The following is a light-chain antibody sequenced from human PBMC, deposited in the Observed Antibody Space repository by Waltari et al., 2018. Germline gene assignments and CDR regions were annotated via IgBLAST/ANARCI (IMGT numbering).Light chain of an antibody. V-gene: IGKV3-20*01. CDR2: GAS. J-gene: IGKJ1*01. CDR1: QSVSRT. Sequence: VLTQSPATRSIASGKCATLSCRASQSVSRTLAWYQQKPGQAPRLLIYGASIRATGIPDRFSGSGSGTDFSLTISRLEPEDFAVYYCQHYVRLPVTFGQGTKVGIK. CDR3: QHYVRLPVT.